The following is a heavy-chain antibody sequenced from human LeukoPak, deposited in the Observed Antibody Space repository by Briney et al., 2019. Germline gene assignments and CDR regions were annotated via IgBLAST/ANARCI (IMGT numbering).Heavy chain of an antibody. Sequence: SETLSLTCTVSGGSISSFFWSWIRQPPRKGLEWIGSMHYSGDTKYNPSLKSRVSLSIDTSKQQFSLRLSSVTAADTAVYYCARDLELERNRWNYFESWGQGTLVTVSS. CDR1: GGSISSFF. J-gene: IGHJ4*02. CDR2: MHYSGDT. CDR3: ARDLELERNRWNYFES. V-gene: IGHV4-59*01. D-gene: IGHD1-1*01.